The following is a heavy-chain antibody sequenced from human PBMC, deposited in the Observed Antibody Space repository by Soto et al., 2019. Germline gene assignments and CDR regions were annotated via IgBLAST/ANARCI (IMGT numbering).Heavy chain of an antibody. J-gene: IGHJ4*02. CDR1: GYTFTSYD. V-gene: IGHV1-8*01. D-gene: IGHD4-17*01. Sequence: QVQLVQSGAEVKKPGASVKVSCKASGYTFTSYDINWVRQATGQGLEWMGWMNPNSGNTGYAQKYQVRVTMTRNTTRNITFMELSRLRYENTAEYYFAMTLYSDYVYYWGQGTLVTVSS. CDR2: MNPNSGNT. CDR3: AMTLYSDYVYY.